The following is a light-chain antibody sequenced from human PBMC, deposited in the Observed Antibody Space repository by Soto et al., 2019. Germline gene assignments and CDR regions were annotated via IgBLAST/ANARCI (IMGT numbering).Light chain of an antibody. J-gene: IGKJ2*01. CDR3: QQRSNWPPRAT. V-gene: IGKV3-11*01. CDR1: QSVSSY. CDR2: DAS. Sequence: EIVLTQSPATLSLSPGERATLSCRASQSVSSYLAWYQQKPGQAPRLLIYDASNRATGIPARFSGSGSGTDFTLTISSLEPEDFAVYYCQQRSNWPPRATFGQGTNLEIK.